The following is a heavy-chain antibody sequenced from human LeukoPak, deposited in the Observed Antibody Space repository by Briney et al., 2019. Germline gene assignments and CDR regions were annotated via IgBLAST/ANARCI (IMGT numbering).Heavy chain of an antibody. CDR1: GGSFSGYY. V-gene: IGHV4-34*01. CDR2: INHSGST. Sequence: PSETLSLTCAVYGGSFSGYYWSWIRQPPGKGLEWIGEINHSGSTNYNPSLKSRVTISVDTSKNQFSLKLSSVTAADTAVYYCARNPYSYGYVRFDYWGQGTLVTVSS. J-gene: IGHJ4*02. D-gene: IGHD5-18*01. CDR3: ARNPYSYGYVRFDY.